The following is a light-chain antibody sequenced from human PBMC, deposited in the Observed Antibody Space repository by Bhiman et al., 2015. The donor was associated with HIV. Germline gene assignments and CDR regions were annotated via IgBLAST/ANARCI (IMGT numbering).Light chain of an antibody. CDR1: TSNIGDNY. V-gene: IGLV1-51*02. CDR2: ENN. Sequence: QSVLTQPPSVSAAPGQKVTISCSGSTSNIGDNYVSWYQQLPGTTPKLLIYENNKRPSGIPDRFSGSKSGTSATLGITGLQTGDEGDYYCGTWDRSLSAGGVFGTGTKVTVL. J-gene: IGLJ1*01. CDR3: GTWDRSLSAGGV.